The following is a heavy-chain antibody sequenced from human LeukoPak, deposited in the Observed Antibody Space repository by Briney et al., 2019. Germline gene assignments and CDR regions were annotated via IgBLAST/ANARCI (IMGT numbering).Heavy chain of an antibody. CDR1: GFTFSSYA. CDR2: FSGSGAGT. CDR3: ATQYGSSWGDYFDY. V-gene: IGHV3-23*01. Sequence: GGSLRLSCAASGFTFSSYAMSWVRQAPGKGLEWVSAFSGSGAGTYSADSVKGRFTVSRDNSKNTLYLQMNNLRAEDTAVYYCATQYGSSWGDYFDYWGQGTLVTVSS. D-gene: IGHD6-13*01. J-gene: IGHJ4*02.